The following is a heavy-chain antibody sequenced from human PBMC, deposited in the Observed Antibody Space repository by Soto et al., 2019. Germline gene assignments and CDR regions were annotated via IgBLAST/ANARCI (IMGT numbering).Heavy chain of an antibody. J-gene: IGHJ6*02. CDR2: ISPDGGRT. CDR1: GYTFTTYY. D-gene: IGHD3-3*01. V-gene: IGHV1-46*01. Sequence: ASVKVSCKASGYTFTTYYMHWVRQAPGQGLEWMGIISPDGGRTSSAQKFQGRVTMTRDTSTSTVYMELSSLRSADTAVYYCARDYIGYYDFWSGYSTSYYYGMDVWGQGTTVTVSS. CDR3: ARDYIGYYDFWSGYSTSYYYGMDV.